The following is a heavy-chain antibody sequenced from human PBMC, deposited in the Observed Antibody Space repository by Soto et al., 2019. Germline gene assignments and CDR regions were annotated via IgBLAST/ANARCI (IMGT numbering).Heavy chain of an antibody. J-gene: IGHJ6*02. CDR3: ARVVVVPAASLRYYYGMDV. CDR1: GYTFASYG. Sequence: QVQLVQSGAEVKKPGASVKVSCKASGYTFASYGISWVRQAPGQGLEWMGWISAYNGNTNYAQKLQGRVTMTTDTSTSTAYMELRSLRSDDTAVYYCARVVVVPAASLRYYYGMDVWGQGTTVTVSS. CDR2: ISAYNGNT. V-gene: IGHV1-18*04. D-gene: IGHD2-2*01.